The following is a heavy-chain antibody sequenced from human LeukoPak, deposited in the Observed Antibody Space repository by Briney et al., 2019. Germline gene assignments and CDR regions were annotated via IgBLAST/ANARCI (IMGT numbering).Heavy chain of an antibody. Sequence: HPGGSLRLSCAASGFTFDDYTMHWVRQAPGKGLEWVSLITWDGGSTFYADSVKGRFTISRDNSKKTLYLQLDSLRVEDTVIYYCAKDSKQLGVRGGWLDPWGQGTLVTVSS. J-gene: IGHJ5*02. CDR1: GFTFDDYT. CDR2: ITWDGGST. CDR3: AKDSKQLGVRGGWLDP. D-gene: IGHD3-10*01. V-gene: IGHV3-43*01.